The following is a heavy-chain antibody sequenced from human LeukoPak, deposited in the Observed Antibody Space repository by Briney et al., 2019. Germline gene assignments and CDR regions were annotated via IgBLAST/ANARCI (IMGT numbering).Heavy chain of an antibody. Sequence: SETLSLTCTVSGGSISSYYWSWIRQPAGKGLEWIGRIYTSGSTIYSPSLKSRVTMSVDTSKNQFSLKLSSVTAADTAVYYCARGRYESTRLSAYYYYYMDVWGKGTTVTVSS. V-gene: IGHV4-4*07. D-gene: IGHD1-14*01. CDR3: ARGRYESTRLSAYYYYYMDV. CDR1: GGSISSYY. J-gene: IGHJ6*03. CDR2: IYTSGST.